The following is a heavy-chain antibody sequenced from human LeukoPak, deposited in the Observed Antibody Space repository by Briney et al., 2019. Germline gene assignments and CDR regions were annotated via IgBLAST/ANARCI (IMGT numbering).Heavy chain of an antibody. V-gene: IGHV6-1*01. CDR2: TYYRSKWYN. Sequence: SQTLSLICAISGDSVSSNSAAWNWIRQSPSRGLEWLGRTYYRSKWYNDYAVSVKSRITINPDTSKNQFSLQLNSVTPEDTAVYYCARVGDYGDYHPFDYWGQGTLVTVSS. J-gene: IGHJ4*02. CDR3: ARVGDYGDYHPFDY. CDR1: GDSVSSNSAA. D-gene: IGHD4-17*01.